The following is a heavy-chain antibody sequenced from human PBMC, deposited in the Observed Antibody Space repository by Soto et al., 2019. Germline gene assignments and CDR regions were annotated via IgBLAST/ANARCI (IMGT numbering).Heavy chain of an antibody. CDR1: GFAFSSYA. J-gene: IGHJ4*02. CDR3: ARDLSGSGD. Sequence: QVQLVESGGGVVQPGRSLRLSCAASGFAFSSYAMHWVRQAPGKGLEWVAVISYDGSNKYYADSVKVRLTISRDNSKNTLYLQMNSLRAEDTAVYYCARDLSGSGDWGQGTLVTVSS. V-gene: IGHV3-30-3*01. D-gene: IGHD3-10*01. CDR2: ISYDGSNK.